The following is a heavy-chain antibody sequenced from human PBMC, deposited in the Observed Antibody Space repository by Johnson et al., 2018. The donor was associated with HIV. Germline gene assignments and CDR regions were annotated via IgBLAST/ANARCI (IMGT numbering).Heavy chain of an antibody. J-gene: IGHJ3*02. CDR2: ISWDGGST. CDR3: ARENDAFDI. Sequence: VQLVESGGGVVQPGRSLRLSCAASGFTFSSYWMHWVRQAPGKGLEWVSLISWDGGSTYYADSVKGRFTISRDNSKNTLYLQMNSLRTEDTALYYCARENDAFDIWGQGTMVTVSS. CDR1: GFTFSSYW. V-gene: IGHV3-43*01.